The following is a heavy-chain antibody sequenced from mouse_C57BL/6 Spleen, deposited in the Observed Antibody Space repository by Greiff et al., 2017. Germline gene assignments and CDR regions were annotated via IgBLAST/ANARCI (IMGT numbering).Heavy chain of an antibody. CDR3: ARAGEYEGYFDY. CDR1: GYSITSGYY. J-gene: IGHJ2*01. CDR2: ISYDGSN. Sequence: VQLKESGPGLVKPSQSLSLTCSVTGYSITSGYYWNWIRQFPGNKLEWMGYISYDGSNNYNPSLKNRISITRDTSKNPFFLKLNSLTTEDTATYYCARAGEYEGYFDYWGQGTTLTVSS. V-gene: IGHV3-6*01. D-gene: IGHD5-2*01.